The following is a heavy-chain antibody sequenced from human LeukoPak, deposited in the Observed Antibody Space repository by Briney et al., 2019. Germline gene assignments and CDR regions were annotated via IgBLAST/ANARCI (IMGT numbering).Heavy chain of an antibody. J-gene: IGHJ6*03. D-gene: IGHD6-13*01. V-gene: IGHV4-39*01. CDR3: ARGDSSSWYGVYYYYYMDV. CDR2: IYYSGST. CDR1: GGSISSSSYY. Sequence: PSETLSLTCTVSGGSISSSSYYWGWIRQPPGKGLEWIGSIYYSGSTYYNPSLKSRVTIPVDTSKNQFSLKLSSVTAADTAVYYCARGDSSSWYGVYYYYYMDVWGKGTTVTVSS.